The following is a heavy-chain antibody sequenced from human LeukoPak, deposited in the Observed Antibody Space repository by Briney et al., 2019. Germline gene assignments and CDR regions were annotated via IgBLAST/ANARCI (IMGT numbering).Heavy chain of an antibody. V-gene: IGHV3-48*03. CDR1: GVTFSSYE. CDR3: ARVPGSSGWNYYFDY. Sequence: GGSLRLSCAASGVTFSSYEMNWVRQAPGKGLEWVSYISSGGNTVHYADSVKGRFTISRDNTKNSLYLQMKCMTSENRAVYYCARVPGSSGWNYYFDYWGQGTLVTVSS. D-gene: IGHD6-19*01. J-gene: IGHJ4*02. CDR2: ISSGGNTV.